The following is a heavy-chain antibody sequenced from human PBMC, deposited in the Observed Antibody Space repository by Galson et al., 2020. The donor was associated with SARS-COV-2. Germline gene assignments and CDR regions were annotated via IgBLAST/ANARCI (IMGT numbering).Heavy chain of an antibody. J-gene: IGHJ4*02. CDR2: IYYSGST. CDR1: GGSISSSSYY. Sequence: SETLSLTCTVSGGSISSSSYYCGWIRQPPGQGLEWLGSIYYSGSTYYNPSLKSRVTISVDTSKNQFSLKLSSVTAADTAVYYCARQKRSGIAVAGPYYFDYWGQGTLVTVSS. D-gene: IGHD6-19*01. CDR3: ARQKRSGIAVAGPYYFDY. V-gene: IGHV4-39*01.